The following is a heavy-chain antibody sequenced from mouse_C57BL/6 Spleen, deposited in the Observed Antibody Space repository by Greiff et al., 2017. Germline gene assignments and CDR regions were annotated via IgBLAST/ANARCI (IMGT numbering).Heavy chain of an antibody. CDR1: GFNIKDDY. Sequence: VHVKQSGAELVRPGASVKLSCTASGFNIKDDYMHWVKQRPEQGLEWIGWIDPENGDTEYAPKFQGKATITADTSSNTAYLQLSSLTSEDTAVYYCSLAYYSNCGDFDVWGTGTTLTVSS. D-gene: IGHD2-5*01. J-gene: IGHJ1*03. V-gene: IGHV14-4*01. CDR2: IDPENGDT. CDR3: SLAYYSNCGDFDV.